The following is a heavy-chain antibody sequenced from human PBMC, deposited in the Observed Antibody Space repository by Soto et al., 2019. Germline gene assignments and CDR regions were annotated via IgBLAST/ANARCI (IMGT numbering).Heavy chain of an antibody. CDR2: IYYTGST. J-gene: IGHJ4*02. Sequence: QVQLQESGPGLVKPSETLSLTCTVSGGSISRYFWGWIRQPPGKGLELIGYIYYTGSTNYHPSLNNRVTISVDTSQNQFSLKLNSVTAADTAVYFCARTLRNDLFDYWGQGALVTVSS. CDR1: GGSISRYF. CDR3: ARTLRNDLFDY. D-gene: IGHD3-16*01. V-gene: IGHV4-59*01.